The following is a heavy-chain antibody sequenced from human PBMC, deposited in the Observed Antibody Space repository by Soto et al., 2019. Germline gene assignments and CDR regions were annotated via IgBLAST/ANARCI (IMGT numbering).Heavy chain of an antibody. D-gene: IGHD5-12*01. CDR2: INAGNGNT. J-gene: IGHJ4*02. CDR3: ARDMATILGFDY. V-gene: IGHV1-3*01. Sequence: GASVKVSCKASGYTFTSYAMHWVRQAPGQRLEWMGWINAGNGNTKYSQKFQGRVTITRDTSASTAYMELSSLRSEDTAVYYCARDMATILGFDYWGQGTLVTVSS. CDR1: GYTFTSYA.